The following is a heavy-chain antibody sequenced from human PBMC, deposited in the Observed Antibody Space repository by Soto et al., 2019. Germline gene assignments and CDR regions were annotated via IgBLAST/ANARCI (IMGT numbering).Heavy chain of an antibody. D-gene: IGHD3-10*01. CDR3: AHFWGFGDQTPYYYGMDV. V-gene: IGHV3-30*03. J-gene: IGHJ6*02. Sequence: GGSLRLSCAASGFTFSSYGMHWVRQAPGKGLEWVAVISYSGSNTYYADSVKGRFTISRDNSKNTLYLQMNSLRAEDTAVYYCAHFWGFGDQTPYYYGMDVWGQGTTVTVSS. CDR1: GFTFSSYG. CDR2: ISYSGSNT.